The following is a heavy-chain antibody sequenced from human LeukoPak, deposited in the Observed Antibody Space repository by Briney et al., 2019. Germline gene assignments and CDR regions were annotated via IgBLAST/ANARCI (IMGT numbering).Heavy chain of an antibody. V-gene: IGHV4-59*08. CDR1: GGSISGYY. CDR3: ARLASSGWSHCDY. CDR2: IYYSGST. Sequence: KPSETLSLTCTVPGGSISGYYWSWIRQPPGKGPEWIGYIYYSGSTNYNPSLKSRVTISVDTSKNQFSLKMNSVTAADTAVYYCARLASSGWSHCDYWGQGTLVTVSS. J-gene: IGHJ4*02. D-gene: IGHD6-19*01.